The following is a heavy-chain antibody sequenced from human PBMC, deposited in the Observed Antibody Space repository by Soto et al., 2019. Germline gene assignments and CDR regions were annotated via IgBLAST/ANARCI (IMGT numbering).Heavy chain of an antibody. CDR3: ARYDAYACTPKDYGEYYYGMDV. J-gene: IGHJ6*02. CDR1: GYSFTSYW. D-gene: IGHD4-17*01. V-gene: IGHV5-10-1*01. CDR2: IDPSDSYT. Sequence: PGESLKISCKGSGYSFTSYWISWVRQMPGKGLEWMGRIDPSDSYTNYSPSLQGHVTISADKSISTAYLQWSSLKASDTAMYYCARYDAYACTPKDYGEYYYGMDVWGQGTTVTVSS.